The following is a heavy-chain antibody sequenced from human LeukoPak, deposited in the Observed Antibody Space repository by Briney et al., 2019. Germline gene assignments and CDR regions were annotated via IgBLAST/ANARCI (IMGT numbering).Heavy chain of an antibody. Sequence: PGGSLRLSCAASGFTFSSYSMNWVRQAPGKGLEWVSSISSSSSYIYYADSVKGRFTISIDNAKNSLYLQMNSLRAEDTAVYYCASSTGSYYPFDYWGQGTLVTVSS. CDR1: GFTFSSYS. J-gene: IGHJ4*02. V-gene: IGHV3-21*01. D-gene: IGHD1-26*01. CDR3: ASSTGSYYPFDY. CDR2: ISSSSSYI.